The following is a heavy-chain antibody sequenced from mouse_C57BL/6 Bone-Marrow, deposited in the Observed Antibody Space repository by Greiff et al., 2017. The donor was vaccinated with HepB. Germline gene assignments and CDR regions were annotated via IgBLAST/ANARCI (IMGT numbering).Heavy chain of an antibody. CDR3: AREITTVVSWYFDV. Sequence: EVQVVESGGGLVQSGRSLRLSCATSGFTFSDFYMEWVRQAPGKGLEWIAASRNKANDYTTEYSASVKGRFIVSRDTSQSILYLQMNALRAEDTAIYYCAREITTVVSWYFDVWGTGTTVTVSS. CDR1: GFTFSDFY. V-gene: IGHV7-1*01. CDR2: SRNKANDYTT. J-gene: IGHJ1*03. D-gene: IGHD1-1*01.